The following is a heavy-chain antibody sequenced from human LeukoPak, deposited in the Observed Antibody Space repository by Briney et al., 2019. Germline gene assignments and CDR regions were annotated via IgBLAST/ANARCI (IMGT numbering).Heavy chain of an antibody. CDR2: IRYDGSNK. D-gene: IGHD3-3*01. V-gene: IGHV3-30*02. J-gene: IGHJ5*02. Sequence: GGSLRLSCAASGFTFSSYGMHWVRQAPGKGLEWVAFIRYDGSNKYYADSVKGRFTISRDNSKNTLYLQMNSLRAEDTAVYYCARNGVVIGYSNWFDPWGQGTLVTVSS. CDR3: ARNGVVIGYSNWFDP. CDR1: GFTFSSYG.